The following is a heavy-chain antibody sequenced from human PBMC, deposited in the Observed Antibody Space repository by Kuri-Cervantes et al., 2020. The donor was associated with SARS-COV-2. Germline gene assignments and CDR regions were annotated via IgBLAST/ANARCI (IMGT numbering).Heavy chain of an antibody. Sequence: GSLRLSCTVSGDSVDSSTKYWTWLRQPPGKELEWIGYVSYSGTTNYNPSLKSRVTMSPDTSNNQFSLKLNSVTAADTAVYYCARDCSSTSCSGEQNMGVWGKGTTVTVSS. D-gene: IGHD2-2*01. J-gene: IGHJ6*03. CDR3: ARDCSSTSCSGEQNMGV. V-gene: IGHV4-61*01. CDR2: VSYSGTT. CDR1: GDSVDSSTKY.